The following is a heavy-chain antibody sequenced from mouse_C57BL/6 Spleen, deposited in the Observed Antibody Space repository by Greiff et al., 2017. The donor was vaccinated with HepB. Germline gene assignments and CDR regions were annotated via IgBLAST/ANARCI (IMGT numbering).Heavy chain of an antibody. J-gene: IGHJ3*01. CDR3: ARLNYDEAWFAY. CDR2: INPYNGGT. Sequence: EVQLQQSGPVLVKPGASVKMSCKASGYTFTDYYMNWVKQSHGKSLEWIGVINPYNGGTSYNQKFKGKATLTVDKSSSTAYMELNSLTSEDSAVYYCARLNYDEAWFAYWGQGTLVTVSA. V-gene: IGHV1-19*01. D-gene: IGHD2-4*01. CDR1: GYTFTDYY.